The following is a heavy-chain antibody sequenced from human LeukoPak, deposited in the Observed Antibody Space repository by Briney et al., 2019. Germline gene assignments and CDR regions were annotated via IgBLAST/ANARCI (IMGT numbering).Heavy chain of an antibody. CDR1: GYTFTGYY. V-gene: IGHV1-2*02. Sequence: GASVKVSCKASGYTFTGYYMHWVRQAPGQGLEWMEWINPNSGGTNYAQKFQGRVTMTRDTSISTAYMELSRLRSDDTAVYYCASSIPEIYYDFIPALGRYYYYYMDVWGKGTTVTVSS. CDR2: INPNSGGT. J-gene: IGHJ6*03. D-gene: IGHD3-3*01. CDR3: ASSIPEIYYDFIPALGRYYYYYMDV.